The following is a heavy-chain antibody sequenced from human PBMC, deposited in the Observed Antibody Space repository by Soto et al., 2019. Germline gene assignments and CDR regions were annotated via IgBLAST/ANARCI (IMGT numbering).Heavy chain of an antibody. CDR3: ARNFYDTGNHYARIDY. J-gene: IGHJ4*02. D-gene: IGHD3-22*01. V-gene: IGHV2-70*01. CDR1: GFSFSTSGIC. CDR2: IDWDDDK. Sequence: GSGPTLVNPTQTLTLTCTFSGFSFSTSGICVSWIRQPPGKALEWLALIDWDDDKFYLTSLKTRLTIYRDTSKNQVVLTMTNMEPLDTATYYCARNFYDTGNHYARIDYWGPGTLVTVSS.